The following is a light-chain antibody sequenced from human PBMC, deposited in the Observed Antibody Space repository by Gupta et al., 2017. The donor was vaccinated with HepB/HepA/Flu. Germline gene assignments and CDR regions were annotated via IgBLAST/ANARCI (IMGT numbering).Light chain of an antibody. Sequence: QSVLTPPPSASGTPGQRVTLSCSGSSSNIGSNYVYWYQQLPGTAPKLLIYRNSQRPSGVPDRFSGSKSGTSASLAISGLRSEDEADYYCAAWDDSLSGVVFGGGTKLTVL. V-gene: IGLV1-47*01. CDR1: SSNIGSNY. CDR3: AAWDDSLSGVV. J-gene: IGLJ2*01. CDR2: RNS.